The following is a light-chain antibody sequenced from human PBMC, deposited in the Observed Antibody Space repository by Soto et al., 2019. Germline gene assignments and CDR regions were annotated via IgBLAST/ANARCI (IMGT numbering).Light chain of an antibody. Sequence: QPVLTQPPSVSGAPGQRVTISCTGSSSNIGAGYDVHWYQQLPGTAPKLLIYGNSNRPSGVPDRFSGSKSGTSASLAITGLQAEDEADYYCQSYDSSLSGSNVVFGGGTKVIVL. V-gene: IGLV1-40*01. CDR3: QSYDSSLSGSNVV. CDR2: GNS. J-gene: IGLJ2*01. CDR1: SSNIGAGYD.